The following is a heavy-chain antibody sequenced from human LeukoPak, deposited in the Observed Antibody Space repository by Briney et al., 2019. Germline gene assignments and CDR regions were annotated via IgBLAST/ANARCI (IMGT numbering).Heavy chain of an antibody. CDR3: ERGSPSAASFFSY. D-gene: IGHD1-26*01. V-gene: IGHV4-4*07. J-gene: IGHJ4*02. CDR1: GGSFSSHY. CDR2: IYTSGTT. Sequence: SETLSLTCTVSGGSFSSHYWTWIRQSAGKGLEWLGRIYTSGTTHFNPSFESRLSMSLDTSKAQFSLKLTSVTAADTAVYFCERGSPSAASFFSYWGQGTLVTVSS.